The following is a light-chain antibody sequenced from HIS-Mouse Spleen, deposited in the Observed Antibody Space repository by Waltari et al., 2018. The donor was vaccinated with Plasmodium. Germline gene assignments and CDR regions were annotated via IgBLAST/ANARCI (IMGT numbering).Light chain of an antibody. CDR1: ALPNKY. CDR2: EDS. CDR3: YSTDSSGNHRV. J-gene: IGLJ3*02. V-gene: IGLV3-10*01. Sequence: SYELTQPPSVSVSPGQTARITCSGDALPNKYAYWYQQKSGQATVLSIYEDSKRPSGIPGRFSGSSPGTMATLTISGAQVEDEADYYCYSTDSSGNHRVFGGGTKLTVL.